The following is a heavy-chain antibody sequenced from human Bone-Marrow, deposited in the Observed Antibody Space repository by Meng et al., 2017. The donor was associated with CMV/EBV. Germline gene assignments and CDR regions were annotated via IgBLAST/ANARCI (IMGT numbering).Heavy chain of an antibody. CDR3: ARDGSNRGPAFDI. Sequence: GGSLRLSCVASGFAVSSNYMSWVRQAPGKGLEWVSVIYSGGSTYYADSVKGRFTISRDNSKSTLFLQMNSLRAEDTAVYYCARDGSNRGPAFDIWGQGTMVNVAS. D-gene: IGHD7-27*01. CDR2: IYSGGST. J-gene: IGHJ3*02. V-gene: IGHV3-53*01. CDR1: GFAVSSNY.